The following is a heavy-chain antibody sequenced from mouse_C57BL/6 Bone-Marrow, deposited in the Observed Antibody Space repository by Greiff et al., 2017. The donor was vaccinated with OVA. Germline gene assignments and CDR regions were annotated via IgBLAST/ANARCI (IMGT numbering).Heavy chain of an antibody. V-gene: IGHV1-81*01. Sequence: QVQLKESGAELARPGASVKLSCKASGYTFTSYGISWVKQRTGQGLEWIGEIYPRSGNTYYNEKFKGKATLTADKSSSTAYMELRSLTSEDSAVYFCARGRVLRPGYFDVWGTGTTVTVSS. CDR3: ARGRVLRPGYFDV. CDR2: IYPRSGNT. J-gene: IGHJ1*03. CDR1: GYTFTSYG. D-gene: IGHD1-2*01.